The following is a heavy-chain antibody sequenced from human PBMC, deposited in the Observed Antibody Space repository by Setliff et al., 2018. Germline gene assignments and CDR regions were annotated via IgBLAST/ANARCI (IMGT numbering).Heavy chain of an antibody. D-gene: IGHD2-21*02. V-gene: IGHV3-11*04. CDR3: ARDYVVVTLYYYYYGMDV. CDR1: GFTFSDYY. Sequence: GGSLRLSCAASGFTFSDYYMSWIRQAPGKGLEWVSYISSSGSTIYYADSVKGRFTISRDNAKNSLYLQMNSLRAEDTAVYYCARDYVVVTLYYYYYGMDVWGQGTTVTVSS. CDR2: ISSSGSTI. J-gene: IGHJ6*02.